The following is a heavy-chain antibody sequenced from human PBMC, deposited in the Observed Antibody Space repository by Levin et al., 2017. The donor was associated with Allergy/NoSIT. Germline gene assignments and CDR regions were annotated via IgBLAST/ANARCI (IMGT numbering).Heavy chain of an antibody. J-gene: IGHJ4*02. CDR1: GFTFSSYA. CDR3: ARADSSAYPDY. D-gene: IGHD3-22*01. Sequence: HAGGSLRLSCAASGFTFSSYAMHWFRQAPGKGLEWVAVISYDGSTTYYADSVKGRFTISRDNSKKTLYVQMNSLRPEDTAVIYCARADSSAYPDYWGQGTLVTVSS. V-gene: IGHV3-30-3*01. CDR2: ISYDGSTT.